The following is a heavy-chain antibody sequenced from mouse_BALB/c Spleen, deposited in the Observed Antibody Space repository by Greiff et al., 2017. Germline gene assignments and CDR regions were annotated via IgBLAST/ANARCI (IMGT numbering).Heavy chain of an antibody. D-gene: IGHD2-5*01. CDR2: IWAGGST. J-gene: IGHJ3*01. CDR3: ARDGSCYSNWFAY. CDR1: GFSFTSYG. Sequence: VMLVESGPGLVAPSQSLSITCTVSGFSFTSYGVHWVRQPPGKGLEWLGVIWAGGSTNYNSALMSRLSISKDNSKSQVFLKMNSLQTDDTAMYYCARDGSCYSNWFAYWGQGTLVTVSA. V-gene: IGHV2-9*02.